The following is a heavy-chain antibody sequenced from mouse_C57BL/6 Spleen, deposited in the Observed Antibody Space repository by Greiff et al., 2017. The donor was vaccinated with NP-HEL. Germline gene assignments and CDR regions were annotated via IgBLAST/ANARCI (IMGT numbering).Heavy chain of an antibody. D-gene: IGHD2-1*01. Sequence: QVQLKESGPELVKPGASVKISCKASGYAFSSSWMNWVKQRPGKGLEWIGRIYPGDGDTNYNGKFKGKATLTADKSSSTAYMQLSSLTSEDSAVYFCARSDGNYVGKNPWFAYWGQGTLVTVSA. CDR2: IYPGDGDT. V-gene: IGHV1-82*01. CDR1: GYAFSSSW. J-gene: IGHJ3*01. CDR3: ARSDGNYVGKNPWFAY.